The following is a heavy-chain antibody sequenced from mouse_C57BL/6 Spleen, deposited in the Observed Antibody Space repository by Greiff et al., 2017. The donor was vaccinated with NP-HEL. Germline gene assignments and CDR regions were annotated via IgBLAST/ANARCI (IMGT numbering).Heavy chain of an antibody. CDR3: ARGGYYLDY. Sequence: QVQLQQPGAELVRPGSSVKLSCKASGYTFTSYWMHWVKQRPIQGLEWIGNIDPSDSETHYNQKFKDKASLTVDKSSSTAYMQLSSLTSEDSAVYYCARGGYYLDYWGQGTSVTVSS. D-gene: IGHD2-3*01. J-gene: IGHJ4*01. CDR1: GYTFTSYW. V-gene: IGHV1-52*01. CDR2: IDPSDSET.